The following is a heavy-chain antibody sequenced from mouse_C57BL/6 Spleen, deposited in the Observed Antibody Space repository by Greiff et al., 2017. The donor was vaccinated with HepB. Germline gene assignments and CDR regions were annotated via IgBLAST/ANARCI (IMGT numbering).Heavy chain of an antibody. CDR3: VRPDSTGWFAY. V-gene: IGHV10-1*01. Sequence: EVQLVESGGGLVQPKGSLKLSCAASGFSFNTYAMNWVRQAPGKGLEWVARIRSKSNNYATYYADSVKDRFTISRDDSESMLYLQMNNLKTEDTAMYYCVRPDSTGWFAYWGQGTLVTVSA. CDR1: GFSFNTYA. J-gene: IGHJ3*01. CDR2: IRSKSNNYAT. D-gene: IGHD3-2*02.